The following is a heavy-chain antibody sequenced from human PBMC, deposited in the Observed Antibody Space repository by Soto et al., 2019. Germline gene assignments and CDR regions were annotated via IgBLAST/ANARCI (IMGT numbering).Heavy chain of an antibody. V-gene: IGHV3-23*01. D-gene: IGHD2-15*01. Sequence: GGSLRLSCAASGLTFSTSAMSWVRQAPGKGLEWVSLISASGRYTDYADSVKGRFTMSRDNSESAVYLQMNGLRGDDTAVYYCAKDPPSEKLQPDFGMDVWGQGATVTVSS. J-gene: IGHJ6*02. CDR3: AKDPPSEKLQPDFGMDV. CDR2: ISASGRYT. CDR1: GLTFSTSA.